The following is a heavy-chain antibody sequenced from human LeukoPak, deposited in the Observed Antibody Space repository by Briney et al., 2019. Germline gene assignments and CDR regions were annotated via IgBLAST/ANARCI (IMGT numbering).Heavy chain of an antibody. CDR1: GYTFSSYG. D-gene: IGHD2-15*01. J-gene: IGHJ5*02. CDR2: ISTYNGNTNYGNT. Sequence: ASVKVSCKASGYTFSSYGISWVRQAPGQGLEWMGWISTYNGNTNYGNTNYAQKLQGRVTLTTDTSTSTVYMELRSLRSDDTAVYYCARDLGYCSGGSCTFRSDPWGQGTLVTVSS. V-gene: IGHV1-18*04. CDR3: ARDLGYCSGGSCTFRSDP.